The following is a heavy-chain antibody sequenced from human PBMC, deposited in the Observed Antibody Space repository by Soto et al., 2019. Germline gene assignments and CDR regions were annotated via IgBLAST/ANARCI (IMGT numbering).Heavy chain of an antibody. D-gene: IGHD2-15*01. CDR1: GGSISIGGYY. V-gene: IGHV4-31*03. CDR3: ARQLGYCSGGSCFMDTPGAFDI. Sequence: TLSLTCTVSGGSISIGGYYWSWIRQHPGKGLEWIGYIYYSGSTYYNPSLKSRVTISVDTSKNQFSLKLSSVTAADTAVYYCARQLGYCSGGSCFMDTPGAFDIWGQGTMVTVSS. J-gene: IGHJ3*02. CDR2: IYYSGST.